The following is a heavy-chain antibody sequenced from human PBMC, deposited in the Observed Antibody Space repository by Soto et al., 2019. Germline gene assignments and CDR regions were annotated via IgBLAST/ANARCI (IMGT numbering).Heavy chain of an antibody. V-gene: IGHV2-70*04. Sequence: SGPTLVNPTQTLTLTCTVSGFSLITSGTRVSWIRQPPGKALEWLGRIDWDDEKFYSTSLKTRLTISKDTSKNQVVLTMTNMDPVDTGTYYCTRILGSTVDYWGQGTLVTVSS. CDR1: GFSLITSGTR. D-gene: IGHD1-26*01. CDR3: TRILGSTVDY. CDR2: IDWDDEK. J-gene: IGHJ4*02.